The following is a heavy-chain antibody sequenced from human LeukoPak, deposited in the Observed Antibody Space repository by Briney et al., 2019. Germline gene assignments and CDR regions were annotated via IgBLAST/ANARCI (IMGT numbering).Heavy chain of an antibody. V-gene: IGHV1-18*01. D-gene: IGHD4-11*01. CDR1: GYTFPTYG. CDR3: ARENYSDAFDI. CDR2: ISAYNGNT. J-gene: IGHJ3*02. Sequence: GASVKVSCKASGYTFPTYGITWVRQAPGQGLEWMGWISAYNGNTNYAQKLQGRVTMTTDTSTSTAYMELRSLRSDDTAVYYCARENYSDAFDIWGQGTMVTVSS.